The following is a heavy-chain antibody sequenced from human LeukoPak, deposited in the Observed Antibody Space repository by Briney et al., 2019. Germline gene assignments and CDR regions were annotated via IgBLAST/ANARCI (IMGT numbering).Heavy chain of an antibody. CDR1: GGSISSGGYY. CDR2: IYYSGST. Sequence: SETLSLTCTVSGGSISSGGYYWSWIRQHPGKGLEWIGYIYYSGSTYYNPSLKSRVTISVDTSKNQVSLYLTSVTAADTAMYFCARSFSEKFYFESWGQGTLVTVSS. J-gene: IGHJ4*02. CDR3: ARSFSEKFYFES. D-gene: IGHD1-26*01. V-gene: IGHV4-31*03.